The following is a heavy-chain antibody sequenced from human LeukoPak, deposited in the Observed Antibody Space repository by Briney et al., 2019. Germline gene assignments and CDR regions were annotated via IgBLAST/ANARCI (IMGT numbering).Heavy chain of an antibody. J-gene: IGHJ4*02. CDR3: AREGVVGASYYFDY. V-gene: IGHV3-21*04. CDR2: ITSGSSHI. CDR1: GFTFSSYN. Sequence: PGGSLRLSCAASGFTFSSYNMNWVRQTPGQGLEWVSSITSGSSHIYYADPVKGRFTISRDNAKNSLYLQMNSLRAEDTALYYCAREGVVGASYYFDYWGQGTLVTVSS. D-gene: IGHD1-26*01.